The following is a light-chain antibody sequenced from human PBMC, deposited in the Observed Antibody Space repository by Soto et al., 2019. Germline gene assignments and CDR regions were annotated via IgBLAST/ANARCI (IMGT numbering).Light chain of an antibody. J-gene: IGKJ4*01. CDR3: QQYDNLPT. V-gene: IGKV1-33*01. CDR1: QDLSNY. Sequence: DIQMTQSPSSLSASVGDRVTITCQASQDLSNYLNWYQQKPGKAPKLLIYDAANLETGFPSRFSGSGSGTASTFTISSLQPEDIATYYCQQYDNLPTFGVGTNVDIK. CDR2: DAA.